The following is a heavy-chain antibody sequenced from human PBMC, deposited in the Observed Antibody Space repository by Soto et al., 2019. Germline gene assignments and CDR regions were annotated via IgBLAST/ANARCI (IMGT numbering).Heavy chain of an antibody. CDR2: ISYEGSTK. V-gene: IGHV3-30*18. Sequence: ESVGGVVQPGRSLRLSCAASGFTFSGYGMHWVRQVPGKGLEWVAVISYEGSTKYYAESVKGRFTISRDNSKNTLYLQMNSLRVEDTGVYYCAKDEGWRIQLWLGSYGLDVWGHGTTVTVSS. J-gene: IGHJ6*02. CDR1: GFTFSGYG. D-gene: IGHD5-18*01. CDR3: AKDEGWRIQLWLGSYGLDV.